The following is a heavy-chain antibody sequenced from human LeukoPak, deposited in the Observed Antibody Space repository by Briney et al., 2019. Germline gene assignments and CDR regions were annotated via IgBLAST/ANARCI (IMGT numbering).Heavy chain of an antibody. V-gene: IGHV3-7*04. D-gene: IGHD6-13*01. Sequence: GGSLRLSCVASGFTFSRYNMTWVRQAPGKGLEWVANINQDGSVKYYMDSVKGRFTISGDNAKNSLYLQMDSLRADDTGVYYCAGADSGSWDFGRGAQGTLVTVSS. CDR2: INQDGSVK. CDR1: GFTFSRYN. J-gene: IGHJ4*02. CDR3: AGADSGSWDFGR.